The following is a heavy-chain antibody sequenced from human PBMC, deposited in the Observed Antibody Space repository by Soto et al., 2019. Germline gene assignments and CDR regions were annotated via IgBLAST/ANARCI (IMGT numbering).Heavy chain of an antibody. CDR3: ARGRNGMDV. V-gene: IGHV1-8*01. J-gene: IGHJ6*02. Sequence: QVQLVQSGAEVKKPGASVKVSCKASGATFTNYDINWVRQATGQGLEWMGRMHPNSGNTGYAQKFQGRVTMTRNTSITTAYTELSSLRSEATAVYSGARGRNGMDVWGQGTTVTVSS. CDR2: MHPNSGNT. CDR1: GATFTNYD.